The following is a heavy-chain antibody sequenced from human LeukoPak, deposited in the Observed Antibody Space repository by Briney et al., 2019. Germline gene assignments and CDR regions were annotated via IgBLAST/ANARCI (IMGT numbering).Heavy chain of an antibody. Sequence: AGSLTLSCAGSGWTFIRCALRWVGQAARRGVDGVSGVSDCGGSTCNADSAKGRFTISIDNSKTTLYLQMNSLRAADTAVDYCATLGQRYCSGGSCYTSGSSDYWGQGTLVTVSS. CDR1: GWTFIRCA. CDR3: ATLGQRYCSGGSCYTSGSSDY. J-gene: IGHJ4*02. V-gene: IGHV3-23*01. CDR2: VSDCGGST. D-gene: IGHD2-15*01.